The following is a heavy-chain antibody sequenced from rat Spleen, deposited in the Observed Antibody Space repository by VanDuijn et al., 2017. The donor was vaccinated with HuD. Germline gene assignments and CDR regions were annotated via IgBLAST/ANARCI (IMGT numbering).Heavy chain of an antibody. J-gene: IGHJ4*01. Sequence: QVQLKESGPGLVQPSQTLSLTCTVSGFSLTNFHVTWVRQPPGKGLEWIGAIWSGGSTDYNSALKSRLSISRDTSKSQVLLKMNSLQTEDTAMYFCARSDYGGLNVMDAWGQGASVTVSS. CDR2: IWSGGST. CDR1: GFSLTNFH. CDR3: ARSDYGGLNVMDA. D-gene: IGHD1-11*01. V-gene: IGHV2-15*01.